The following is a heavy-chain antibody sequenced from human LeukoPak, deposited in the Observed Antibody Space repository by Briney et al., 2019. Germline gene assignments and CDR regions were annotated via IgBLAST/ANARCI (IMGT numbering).Heavy chain of an antibody. CDR3: ARLRGYSYTAPSDY. CDR2: RYYSGSMYDSWIT. Sequence: PSETLSLTCTVSGGSISRSSYYWGWIRQPPGKGLDWIGSRYYSGSMYDSWITYYNPSPKSRSTITVDTSKKKFSLKLSSVIAAETAVYYCARLRGYSYTAPSDYWGQGDLVTVSS. J-gene: IGHJ4*02. V-gene: IGHV4-39*01. D-gene: IGHD5-18*01. CDR1: GGSISRSSYY.